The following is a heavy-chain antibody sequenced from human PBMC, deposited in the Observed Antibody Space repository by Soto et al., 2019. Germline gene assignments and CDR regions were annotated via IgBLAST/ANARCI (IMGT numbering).Heavy chain of an antibody. Sequence: ASVKVSCKASGYTFTGYYMHWVRQAPGQGLEWMGWINPNSGGTNYAQKFQGRVTMTRDTSISTAYMELSRLRSDDTAVYYCAGVEQWLVLRDAFDIWGQGTMVTVSS. D-gene: IGHD6-19*01. V-gene: IGHV1-2*02. CDR2: INPNSGGT. CDR1: GYTFTGYY. J-gene: IGHJ3*02. CDR3: AGVEQWLVLRDAFDI.